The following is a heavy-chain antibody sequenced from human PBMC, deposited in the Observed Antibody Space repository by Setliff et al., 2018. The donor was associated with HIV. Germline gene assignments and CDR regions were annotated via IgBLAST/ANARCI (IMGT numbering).Heavy chain of an antibody. CDR1: GFTFSSYG. V-gene: IGHV3-30*02. D-gene: IGHD6-13*01. J-gene: IGHJ4*02. CDR2: IRYDGTYK. CDR3: ANLIGEADTPY. Sequence: GGSLRLSCAASGFTFSSYGMHWVRQAPGKGLEWVAFIRYDGTYKYYADSLKGRFTISRDNSKNTLYLQMNSLSAEDTALYYCANLIGEADTPYWGQGTLVTVSS.